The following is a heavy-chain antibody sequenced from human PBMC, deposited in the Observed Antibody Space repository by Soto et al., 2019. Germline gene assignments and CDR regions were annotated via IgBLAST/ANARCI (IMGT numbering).Heavy chain of an antibody. Sequence: VHLVQSGAEVRKPGSSVNVSCTASGGTFTNYIITWVRQAPGQGLEWMGDIIPIFGTTNYAQKLQDRLTMTADKSTTTAYMELTGLRFEDTAVYFCARVSYGDYGLDFWGQGTLVTVSS. D-gene: IGHD4-17*01. CDR3: ARVSYGDYGLDF. J-gene: IGHJ4*01. CDR1: GGTFTNYI. V-gene: IGHV1-69*06. CDR2: IIPIFGTT.